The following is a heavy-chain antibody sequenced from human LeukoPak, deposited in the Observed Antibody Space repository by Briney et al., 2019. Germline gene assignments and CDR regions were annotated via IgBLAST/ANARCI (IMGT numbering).Heavy chain of an antibody. CDR2: ISWDGGST. CDR1: GFTFDDYT. V-gene: IGHV3-43*01. D-gene: IGHD5-12*01. J-gene: IGHJ4*02. Sequence: GGSLRLSCAASGFTFDDYTMHWVRQAPGKGLEWVSLISWDGGSTYYADSVKGRFTISRDNSKNSLYLQMNSLRTEDTALYYCAKGSDSGYDTDYWGQGTLVTVSS. CDR3: AKGSDSGYDTDY.